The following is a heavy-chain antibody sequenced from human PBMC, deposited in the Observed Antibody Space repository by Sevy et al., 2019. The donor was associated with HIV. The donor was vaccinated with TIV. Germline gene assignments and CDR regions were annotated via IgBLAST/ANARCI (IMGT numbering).Heavy chain of an antibody. CDR1: GFTFSTYG. CDR3: ARDLEFYDYGDYGPAFMPDY. J-gene: IGHJ4*02. V-gene: IGHV3-33*01. CDR2: IWFDGSNT. D-gene: IGHD4-17*01. Sequence: GGSLRLSCAASGFTFSTYGMHWVHQAPGKGLEWVAVIWFDGSNTYYADSVKGRFTISRDIPKNTLHLQMNSLRAEDTAVYYCARDLEFYDYGDYGPAFMPDYWGQGTLVTVSS.